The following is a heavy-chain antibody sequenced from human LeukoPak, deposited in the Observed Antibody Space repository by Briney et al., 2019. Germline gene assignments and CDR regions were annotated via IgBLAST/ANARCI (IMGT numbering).Heavy chain of an antibody. Sequence: GTSLRLSCAASGFTFSTYGMHWVRQAPGKGLEWVALITYDGYYKYYSDSVKGRFTISSDTSKNTLSLQMNSLRAEDTAVYYCAKDAYDILRLVMGYWGQGTLVTVSS. D-gene: IGHD3-9*01. CDR2: ITYDGYYK. CDR3: AKDAYDILRLVMGY. V-gene: IGHV3-30*18. J-gene: IGHJ4*02. CDR1: GFTFSTYG.